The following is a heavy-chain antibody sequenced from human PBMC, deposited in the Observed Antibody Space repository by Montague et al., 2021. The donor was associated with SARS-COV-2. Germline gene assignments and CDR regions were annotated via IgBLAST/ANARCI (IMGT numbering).Heavy chain of an antibody. V-gene: IGHV4-34*01. Sequence: SETLSLTCAVYGGSFSGYYWNWIRQPPGKGLEWIGEINHSGSAKYNPSLKRRGTISVDTSKNQFSLKLNSVTAADTAVYFCARLGEGVVPAPILGVGPYYSYFYMDVWGKGATVTVSS. CDR2: INHSGSA. J-gene: IGHJ6*03. D-gene: IGHD2-2*02. CDR3: ARLGEGVVPAPILGVGPYYSYFYMDV. CDR1: GGSFSGYY.